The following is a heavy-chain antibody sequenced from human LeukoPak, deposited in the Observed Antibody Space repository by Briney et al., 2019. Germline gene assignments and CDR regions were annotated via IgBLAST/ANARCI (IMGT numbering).Heavy chain of an antibody. CDR2: ISHSGST. CDR3: ARGRYCSSTSCYVDYYYYGMDV. CDR1: GGSFSGNY. J-gene: IGHJ6*02. Sequence: SETLSLTCAVYGGSFSGNYWSWIRQPPGKGLEWIGEISHSGSTNYNPSLKSRVTISVDTSKNQFSLKLSSVTAADTAVYYCARGRYCSSTSCYVDYYYYGMDVWGQGTTVTVSS. V-gene: IGHV4-34*01. D-gene: IGHD2-2*01.